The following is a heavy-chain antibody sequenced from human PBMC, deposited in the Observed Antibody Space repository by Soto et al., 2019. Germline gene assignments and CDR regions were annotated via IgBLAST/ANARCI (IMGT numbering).Heavy chain of an antibody. J-gene: IGHJ4*02. Sequence: EVQLVESGGGLVQPGRSLRLSCAASGFTFDDYAMHWVRQAPGKGLEWVSGISWNSGSIGYADSVKGRFTISRDNAKNSLYLQMNSLRAEDTALYYCAKDDYQGAGALGPFDYWGQGTLVTVSS. D-gene: IGHD3-16*01. CDR2: ISWNSGSI. CDR1: GFTFDDYA. CDR3: AKDDYQGAGALGPFDY. V-gene: IGHV3-9*01.